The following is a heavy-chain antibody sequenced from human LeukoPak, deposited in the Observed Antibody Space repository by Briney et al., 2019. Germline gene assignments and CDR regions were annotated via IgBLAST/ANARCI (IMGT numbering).Heavy chain of an antibody. V-gene: IGHV1-2*02. CDR3: AREEKGWFDP. CDR2: MNPNSGGT. CDR1: GYTFTGYY. Sequence: GASVKVSCKASGYTFTGYYMHWVRQAPGQGLEWMGWMNPNSGGTNYAQKFQGRVTMTRDTSIRTAYMELSRLRSDDTAVYYCAREEKGWFDPWGQGTLVTVSS. J-gene: IGHJ5*02.